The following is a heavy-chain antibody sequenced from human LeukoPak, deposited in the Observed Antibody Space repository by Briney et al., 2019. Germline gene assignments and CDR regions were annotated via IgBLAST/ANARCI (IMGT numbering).Heavy chain of an antibody. J-gene: IGHJ4*02. Sequence: SETLSLTCAVYGGSFSGYYWSWIRQPPGKGLEWIGEINHSGSTNYNPSLKSRVTISVDTSKNQFSLKLSSVTAADTAVYYCARGLYDSSGYYYWAGWYFDYWGQGILVTVSS. CDR1: GGSFSGYY. CDR3: ARGLYDSSGYYYWAGWYFDY. D-gene: IGHD3-22*01. CDR2: INHSGST. V-gene: IGHV4-34*01.